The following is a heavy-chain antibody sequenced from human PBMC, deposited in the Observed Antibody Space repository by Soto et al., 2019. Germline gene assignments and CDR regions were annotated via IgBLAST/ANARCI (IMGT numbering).Heavy chain of an antibody. J-gene: IGHJ6*02. D-gene: IGHD2-15*01. V-gene: IGHV3-23*01. Sequence: GGSLRLSCAASGFTFSSYAMSWVRQAPGKGLEWVSAISGSGGSTYYADSVKGRFTISRDNSKNTLYLQMNSLRAEDTAVYYCAKDLPLGGPLYYGMDVWGQGTTVTGSS. CDR3: AKDLPLGGPLYYGMDV. CDR2: ISGSGGST. CDR1: GFTFSSYA.